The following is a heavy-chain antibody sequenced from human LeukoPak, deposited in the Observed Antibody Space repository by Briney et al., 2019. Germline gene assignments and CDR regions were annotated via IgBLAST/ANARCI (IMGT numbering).Heavy chain of an antibody. D-gene: IGHD6-19*01. CDR3: AKDIGPLAVAGTPTLNYYYGMDV. J-gene: IGHJ6*02. CDR1: GFTVSSNY. Sequence: PGGSLRLSCAASGFTVSSNYMSWVRQAPGKGLEWVAVISYDGSNKYYADSVKGRFTISRDNAKNSLYLQMNSLRAEDTALYYCAKDIGPLAVAGTPTLNYYYGMDVWGQGTTVTVSS. CDR2: ISYDGSNK. V-gene: IGHV3-30*18.